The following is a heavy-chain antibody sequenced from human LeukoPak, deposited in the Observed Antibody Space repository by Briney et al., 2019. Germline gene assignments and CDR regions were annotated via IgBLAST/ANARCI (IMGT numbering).Heavy chain of an antibody. CDR3: TRYNNDHFDY. J-gene: IGHJ4*02. V-gene: IGHV3-33*01. CDR1: GFTFGGYG. Sequence: GGSLRLSCAGSGFTFGGYGMHWFRQTPGKGLEWVAVIAYDGSRAFYADSVKGRFTISRDNSKNTMSAQMDDLRAEDTAVYYCTRYNNDHFDYWGQGTLVTVSS. CDR2: IAYDGSRA. D-gene: IGHD1-14*01.